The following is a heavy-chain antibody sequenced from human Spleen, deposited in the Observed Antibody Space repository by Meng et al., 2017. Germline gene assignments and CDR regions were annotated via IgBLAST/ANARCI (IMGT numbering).Heavy chain of an antibody. V-gene: IGHV3-11*04. Sequence: GESLKISCEASGFTFSDYYMTWVRQAPGQGLECISYISRSASTIYYTDSVNGRFTISRDNAKKSLYLQMNSLRVEDTATYYWARGGYFVQRADAFDIWGQGTVVTVSS. CDR1: GFTFSDYY. CDR3: ARGGYFVQRADAFDI. D-gene: IGHD3-9*01. J-gene: IGHJ3*02. CDR2: ISRSASTI.